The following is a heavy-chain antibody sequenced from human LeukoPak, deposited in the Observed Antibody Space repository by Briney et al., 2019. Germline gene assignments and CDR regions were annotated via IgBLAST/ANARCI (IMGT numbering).Heavy chain of an antibody. J-gene: IGHJ4*02. CDR3: AKGIAVASYYFDY. CDR2: ISGSGGST. D-gene: IGHD6-19*01. CDR1: GFTFSSYA. V-gene: IGHV3-23*01. Sequence: GGSLRLSCAASGFTFSSYAMGWVRQAPGKGLEWVSDISGSGGSTYCADSVKGRFTISKDNSKNTLYLQMNSLRAEDTAVYYCAKGIAVASYYFDYWGQGTLVTVSS.